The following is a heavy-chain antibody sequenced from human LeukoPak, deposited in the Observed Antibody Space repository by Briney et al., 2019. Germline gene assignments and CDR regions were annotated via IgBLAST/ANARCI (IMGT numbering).Heavy chain of an antibody. CDR2: ISYDGSNK. Sequence: GGSLRLSCAASGFTFSSYAMHWVRQAPGKGLEWVAVISYDGSNKYYADSVKGRFTISRDNSKNTLYLQMNSLRAEDTAVYYCARGDDILTGYSLSYYYGMDVWGQGTTVTVSS. CDR1: GFTFSSYA. D-gene: IGHD3-9*01. J-gene: IGHJ6*02. V-gene: IGHV3-30-3*01. CDR3: ARGDDILTGYSLSYYYGMDV.